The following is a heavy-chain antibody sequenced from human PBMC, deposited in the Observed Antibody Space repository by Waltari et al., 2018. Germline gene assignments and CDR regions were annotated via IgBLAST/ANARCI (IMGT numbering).Heavy chain of an antibody. D-gene: IGHD3-16*01. CDR2: ISYTGAT. J-gene: IGHJ3*01. Sequence: GWIRQTPGKGRGWIATISYTGATYTNPSLKSRVTISGDTSKNQFSLKLTSVTAADTAVYYCATYIGASIGTAAFDVWGRGALVTVSS. V-gene: IGHV4-39*01. CDR3: ATYIGASIGTAAFDV.